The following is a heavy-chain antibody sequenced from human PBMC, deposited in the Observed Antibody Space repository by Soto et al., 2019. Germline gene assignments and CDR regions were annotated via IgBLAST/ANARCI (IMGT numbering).Heavy chain of an antibody. Sequence: VKVSCKASGGTFSSYAISWVRQAPGQGLEWMGGIIPIFGTANYAQKFQGRVTITADKSTSTAYMELSSLRSEDTAVYYCAREPGSSWYALAFDIWGQGTMVTVSS. CDR2: IIPIFGTA. D-gene: IGHD6-13*01. V-gene: IGHV1-69*06. CDR1: GGTFSSYA. CDR3: AREPGSSWYALAFDI. J-gene: IGHJ3*02.